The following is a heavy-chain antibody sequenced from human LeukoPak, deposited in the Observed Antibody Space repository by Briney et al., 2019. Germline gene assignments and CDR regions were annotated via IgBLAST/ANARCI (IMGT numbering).Heavy chain of an antibody. J-gene: IGHJ4*02. CDR3: AKDKANYYFDY. V-gene: IGHV3-30*02. CDR1: GFTFNTHG. Sequence: GGSLRLSCATSGFTFNTHGMHWVRQAPGKGLEWVTFIRYDGSHTYYADSVKGRFTISRDDSKNTIYLQMNSLRTEDTAVYYCAKDKANYYFDYWGQGTLVTVSS. D-gene: IGHD2-8*01. CDR2: IRYDGSHT.